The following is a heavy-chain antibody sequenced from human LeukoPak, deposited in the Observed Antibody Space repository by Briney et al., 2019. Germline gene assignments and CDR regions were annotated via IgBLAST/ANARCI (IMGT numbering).Heavy chain of an antibody. CDR1: GYTFNNYY. CDR2: INPSGGTT. D-gene: IGHD3-10*01. Sequence: ASVKVSCKASGYTFNNYYIHWARQAPGQGLEWMGIINPSGGTTSYAQKFRGRVTMTRDTSTSTVYMELSSLTSEDTAIYYCARGGYGSGILNWFDPWSQGTLVTVSS. V-gene: IGHV1-46*02. CDR3: ARGGYGSGILNWFDP. J-gene: IGHJ5*02.